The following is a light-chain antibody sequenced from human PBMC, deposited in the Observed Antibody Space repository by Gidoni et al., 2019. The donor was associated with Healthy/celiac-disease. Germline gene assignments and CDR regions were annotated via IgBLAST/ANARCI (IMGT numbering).Light chain of an antibody. V-gene: IGKV4-1*01. Sequence: DIVMTQSPDSLAVSLGERATINCKSSQSVLHSSNNKNYLAWYQQKPGQPPKLLIYWASTRESGVPDRFSGSGSGTDFTLTISSLQAEDVAVYYCQQYYTTPRTFGHXTKVEIK. CDR1: QSVLHSSNNKNY. J-gene: IGKJ1*01. CDR2: WAS. CDR3: QQYYTTPRT.